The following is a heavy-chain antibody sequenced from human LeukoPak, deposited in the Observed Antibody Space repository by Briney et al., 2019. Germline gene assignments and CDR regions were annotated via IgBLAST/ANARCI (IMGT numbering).Heavy chain of an antibody. Sequence: APVKVSCKASGYIFTNYGISWVRQAPGQGLEWMGWISAYNGNTKYTQKLQDRVTMTTDSSTTTAYMELKTLRSDDTAVYFCARAGYSRFVDDLDYWGQGTLVIVSS. J-gene: IGHJ4*02. D-gene: IGHD1-26*01. CDR1: GYIFTNYG. CDR2: ISAYNGNT. CDR3: ARAGYSRFVDDLDY. V-gene: IGHV1-18*01.